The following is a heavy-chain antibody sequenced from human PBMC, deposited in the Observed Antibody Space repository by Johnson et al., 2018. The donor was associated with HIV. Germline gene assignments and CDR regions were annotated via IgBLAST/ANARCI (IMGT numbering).Heavy chain of an antibody. V-gene: IGHV3-30*02. J-gene: IGHJ3*02. D-gene: IGHD3-10*01. Sequence: QVQLVESGGGLVQPGGSLRLSCAASGFTFSSYGMHLVRQAPGKGLACVAFIRYDVSNKYYADSVKGRFTISRDNSKNTLYLQINSLCAEETAVYYCARRIVQGVIITSGAFDSWGQGTMVTVTT. CDR1: GFTFSSYG. CDR2: IRYDVSNK. CDR3: ARRIVQGVIITSGAFDS.